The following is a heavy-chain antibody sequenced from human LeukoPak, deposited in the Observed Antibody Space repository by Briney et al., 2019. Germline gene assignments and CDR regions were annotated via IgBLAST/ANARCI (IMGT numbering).Heavy chain of an antibody. CDR1: GGSFSGYY. J-gene: IGHJ4*02. CDR2: INHSGST. D-gene: IGHD2-2*01. Sequence: SETLSLTCAVYGGSFSGYYWSWIRQPPGKGLEWIGEINHSGSTNYNPSLKSRVTISVDTSKNQFSLKLSSVTAADTAVYYCARTVVPAAPDDYWGQGTLATVSS. CDR3: ARTVVPAAPDDY. V-gene: IGHV4-34*01.